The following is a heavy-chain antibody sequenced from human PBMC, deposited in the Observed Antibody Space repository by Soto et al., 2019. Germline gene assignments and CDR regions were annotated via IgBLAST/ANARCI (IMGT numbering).Heavy chain of an antibody. Sequence: GDALTVSGNRSGYSFTPYLIGWVRQMPGTDLEWMGIIYPGDSDTRYSPSFQGQVTISADKSISTAYLQWSSLKASDTAMYYCTRHYHSSGNRPFACQWPSYSGMDGWVQAASVTAS. CDR2: IYPGDSDT. J-gene: IGHJ6*02. CDR1: GYSFTPYL. V-gene: IGHV5-51*01. CDR3: TRHYHSSGNRPFACQWPSYSGMDG. D-gene: IGHD3-22*01.